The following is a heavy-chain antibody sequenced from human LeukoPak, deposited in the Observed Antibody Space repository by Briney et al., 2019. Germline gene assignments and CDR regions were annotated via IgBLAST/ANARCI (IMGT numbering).Heavy chain of an antibody. CDR3: TKMGLEGVDY. V-gene: IGHV3-15*07. CDR2: IKSKTDGGTT. Sequence: PGGSLRLSCAASGFTFSIYTMNWVRQAPGKGLEWVGRIKSKTDGGTTDYAAPVKGRFTISRDVSKNTLYLQMNSLKTEDTAVYYCTKMGLEGVDYWGQGTLVTVSS. J-gene: IGHJ4*02. CDR1: GFTFSIYT. D-gene: IGHD3-16*01.